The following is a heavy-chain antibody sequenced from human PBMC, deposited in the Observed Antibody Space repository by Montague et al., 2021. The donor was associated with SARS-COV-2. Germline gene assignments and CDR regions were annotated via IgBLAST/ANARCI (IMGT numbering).Heavy chain of an antibody. CDR1: GWCYSGYY. Sequence: SETLSLTCAGQGWCYSGYYWSWIRQHPGKGPESIGEINQSGSTKYNPSPKSRVTISVDTSKNQFSLKLSSVTAADTAVYYCARGLQRVVPGVLGVGPYYYYYYMDVWGKGTTVTVSS. CDR3: ARGLQRVVPGVLGVGPYYYYYYMDV. J-gene: IGHJ6*03. D-gene: IGHD2-2*01. CDR2: INQSGST. V-gene: IGHV4-34*01.